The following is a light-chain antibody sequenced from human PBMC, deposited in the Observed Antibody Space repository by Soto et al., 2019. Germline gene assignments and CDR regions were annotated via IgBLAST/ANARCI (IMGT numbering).Light chain of an antibody. CDR1: SSDVGGYNY. Sequence: QSALTHPRSVSGSPGQSVTISCTGTSSDVGGYNYVSWYQQHPGKAPKLMIYDVSKRPSGVPDRFSGSKSGNTASLTISGLQAEDEADYYCCSYAGSYTHVVFGGGTKLTVL. J-gene: IGLJ2*01. V-gene: IGLV2-11*01. CDR3: CSYAGSYTHVV. CDR2: DVS.